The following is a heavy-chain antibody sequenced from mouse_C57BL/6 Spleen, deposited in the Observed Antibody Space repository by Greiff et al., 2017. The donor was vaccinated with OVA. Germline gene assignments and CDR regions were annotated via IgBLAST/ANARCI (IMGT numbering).Heavy chain of an antibody. Sequence: QVQLQQPGAELVKPGASVKMSCKASGYTFTSYWITWVKQRPGQGLEWIGDIYPGSGSTTYNEKFKSKATLTVDTSSSTAYMQLSSLTSEDSAVYYGARGGITTVVGHFDYWGQGTTLTVSS. D-gene: IGHD1-1*01. V-gene: IGHV1-55*01. CDR3: ARGGITTVVGHFDY. CDR2: IYPGSGST. CDR1: GYTFTSYW. J-gene: IGHJ2*01.